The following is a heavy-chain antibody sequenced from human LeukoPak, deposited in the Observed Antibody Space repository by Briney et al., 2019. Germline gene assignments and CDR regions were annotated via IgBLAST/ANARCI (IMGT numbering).Heavy chain of an antibody. CDR1: GGSFTGYY. D-gene: IGHD2-2*01. CDR3: ARSYCSSTSCYAGGYFQH. V-gene: IGHV4-59*01. Sequence: SETLSLTCTVSGGSFTGYYWSWVRQPPGKGLEWIAYIYYTGRTNYNPSLKSRVTISVDRYKDQFSLKLTSVTAADTAVYYCARSYCSSTSCYAGGYFQHWGQGTLVTVSS. J-gene: IGHJ1*01. CDR2: IYYTGRT.